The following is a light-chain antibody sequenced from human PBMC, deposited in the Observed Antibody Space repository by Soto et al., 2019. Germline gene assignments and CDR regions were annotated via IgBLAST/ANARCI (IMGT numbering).Light chain of an antibody. V-gene: IGKV1-5*03. CDR3: QQYNSYWT. CDR1: QSISSW. CDR2: KAS. J-gene: IGKJ1*01. Sequence: DIQMTQSPSTLSASVGDRVTITCRASQSISSWLAWYQQKPGKAPKLLIYKASSLASGVPSRFSDSGSGAEFTLTISSLRPDDFATYYCQQYNSYWTFGQGTKVEIK.